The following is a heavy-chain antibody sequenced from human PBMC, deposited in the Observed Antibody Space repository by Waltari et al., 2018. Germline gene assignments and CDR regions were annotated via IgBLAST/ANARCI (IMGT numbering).Heavy chain of an antibody. D-gene: IGHD2-2*01. CDR1: GGTFSSYA. CDR2: IIPIFGTA. CDR3: ARVGAYCSSTSCYAQFDY. V-gene: IGHV1-69*05. J-gene: IGHJ4*02. Sequence: QVQLVQSGAEVKKPGSSVKVSCKASGGTFSSYAIRWVRQAPGQGLEWMGGIIPIFGTANYAQKFQGRVTITTDESTSTAYMELSSLRSEDTAVYYCARVGAYCSSTSCYAQFDYWGQGTLVTVSS.